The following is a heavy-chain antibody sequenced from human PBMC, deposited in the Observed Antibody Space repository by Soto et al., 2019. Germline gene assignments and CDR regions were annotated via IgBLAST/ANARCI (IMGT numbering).Heavy chain of an antibody. V-gene: IGHV4-34*01. CDR1: GGSFSGVH. J-gene: IGHJ6*03. CDR3: ARTHYSMDV. CDR2: IHHRGNT. Sequence: TLSLTCAVYGGSFSGVHWSWIRQPPGKGLEWIGEIHHRGNTNYNPSLRSRVTMSVDTSQNQFSLKMTSVTAADTAVYYCARTHYSMDVWDKGTTVTVSS.